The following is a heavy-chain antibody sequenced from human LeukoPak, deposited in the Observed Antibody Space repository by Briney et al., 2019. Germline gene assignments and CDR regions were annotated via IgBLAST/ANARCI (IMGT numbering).Heavy chain of an antibody. V-gene: IGHV2-70*11. CDR3: ARIYRYCSTTSCYVPDY. Sequence: SGPTLVNPTQTLTLTCSFSGFSLSTSGMCVSWIRQPPGKALEWLARIDWDDDKYYSTSLKTRLTIFMGTSKNQVVLTMTNMDPVDTATYYCARIYRYCSTTSCYVPDYWGQGTLVTVSS. D-gene: IGHD2-2*01. CDR2: IDWDDDK. J-gene: IGHJ4*02. CDR1: GFSLSTSGMC.